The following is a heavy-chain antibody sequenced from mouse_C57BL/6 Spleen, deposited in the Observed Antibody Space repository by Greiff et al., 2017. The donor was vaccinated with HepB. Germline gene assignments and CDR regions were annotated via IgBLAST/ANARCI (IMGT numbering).Heavy chain of an antibody. CDR2: INPSSGYT. D-gene: IGHD2-12*01. CDR3: AREGDDGVPYFDV. Sequence: QVHVKQSGAELAKPGASVKLSCKASGYTFTSYWMHWVKQRPGQGLEWIGYINPSSGYTKYNQKFKDKATLTADKSSSTAYMQLSSLTYEDSAVYYCAREGDDGVPYFDVWGTGTTVTVSS. V-gene: IGHV1-7*01. CDR1: GYTFTSYW. J-gene: IGHJ1*03.